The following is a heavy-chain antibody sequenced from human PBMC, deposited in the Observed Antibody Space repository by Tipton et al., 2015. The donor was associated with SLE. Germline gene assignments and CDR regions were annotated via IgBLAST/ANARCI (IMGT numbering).Heavy chain of an antibody. V-gene: IGHV4-61*05. CDR1: GASISSSDYC. D-gene: IGHD2-8*01. J-gene: IGHJ6*02. Sequence: TLSLTCTVSGASISSSDYCWGWIRQPPGKGLEWIGYISSGGGTNYNPSLKSRVTMSVDTAKNQFSLKLTSVTAADTAVYCCARGMLTWRGAIVGVDVWGQGTTVNVSS. CDR2: ISSGGGT. CDR3: ARGMLTWRGAIVGVDV.